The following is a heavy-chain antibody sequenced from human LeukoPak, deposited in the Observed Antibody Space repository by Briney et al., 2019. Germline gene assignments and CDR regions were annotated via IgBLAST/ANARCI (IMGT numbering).Heavy chain of an antibody. Sequence: GGSLRLSCAASGFTFSSYCMHWVRQAPGKGLVWVSRINPGGGSISYADSVKGRFTISRDNAKNTLYLQMNSLRAEDTGVYYCARSNRTDDYWGQGTLVTVSS. D-gene: IGHD1-14*01. J-gene: IGHJ4*02. CDR3: ARSNRTDDY. CDR2: INPGGGSI. CDR1: GFTFSSYC. V-gene: IGHV3-74*01.